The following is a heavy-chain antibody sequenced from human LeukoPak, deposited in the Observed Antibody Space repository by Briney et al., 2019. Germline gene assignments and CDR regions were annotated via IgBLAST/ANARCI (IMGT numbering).Heavy chain of an antibody. CDR2: IHPSGTM. D-gene: IGHD1-1*01. J-gene: IGHJ4*02. CDR1: GFSISRGYY. V-gene: IGHV4-38-2*02. Sequence: PSETLSLTCVVSGFSISRGYYWGWIRQPPGKGLEWIGNIHPSGTMFHNSSLNSRVTMSIDTSKNQFSLKLSSVTAAATAVYCAREAERRVVNWGQGTLVTVSS. CDR3: AREAERRVVN.